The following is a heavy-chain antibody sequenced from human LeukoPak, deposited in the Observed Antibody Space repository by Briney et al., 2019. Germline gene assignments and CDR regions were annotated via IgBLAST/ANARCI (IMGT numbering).Heavy chain of an antibody. CDR1: GFTFSSYA. Sequence: PGGSLRLSCTAPGFTFSSYAIHWIRQAPGKGLEWVALVWHDGSNRYYADSVKGRFTISRDNSKNTLYLQMNSLRAEDTAVYYCARAYYDILTGSPDAFDIWGQGTMVTVSS. J-gene: IGHJ3*02. V-gene: IGHV3-30*02. CDR2: VWHDGSNR. D-gene: IGHD3-9*01. CDR3: ARAYYDILTGSPDAFDI.